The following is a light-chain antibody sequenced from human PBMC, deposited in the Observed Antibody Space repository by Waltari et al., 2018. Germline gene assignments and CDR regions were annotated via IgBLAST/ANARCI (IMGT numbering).Light chain of an antibody. CDR1: SNDVGSYSL. CDR3: SSYASGRTFVV. V-gene: IGLV2-23*02. J-gene: IGLJ2*01. CDR2: EVN. Sequence: QSALTQPASMSGSPGQSITISCTGTSNDVGSYSLVSWYQQHPGKAPKLLIYEVNKSPPGFSVRFSCSKSEYTAALTIAGLQAEDEAVYHCSSYASGRTFVVFGGGTKLTVL.